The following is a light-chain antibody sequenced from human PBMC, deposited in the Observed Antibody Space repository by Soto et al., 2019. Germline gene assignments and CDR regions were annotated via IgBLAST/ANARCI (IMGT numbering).Light chain of an antibody. CDR1: QRISSY. CDR2: DAS. V-gene: IGKV3-11*01. J-gene: IGKJ5*01. CDR3: QQRSEWPIT. Sequence: EIVLTQSPATLSLSPGESATLSCRASQRISSYLAWYQQKPGQAPRLFIYDASNRATGIPARVSGSGSGTDFTLTISSLEPEEFAVYDCQQRSEWPITFGQGTRLEIK.